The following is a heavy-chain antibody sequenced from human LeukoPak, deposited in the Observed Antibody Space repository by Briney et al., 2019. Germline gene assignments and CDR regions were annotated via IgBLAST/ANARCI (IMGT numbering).Heavy chain of an antibody. V-gene: IGHV3-23*01. CDR3: AKRSYGYCDY. CDR1: GFTFNSYA. CDR2: ISGSGDNT. J-gene: IGHJ4*02. Sequence: GGSLRLSCVASGFTFNSYAMSWVRQAPGKGLEWVSVISGSGDNTYYADSVKGRFTISRDNSKNTLYLQMNSLRAEDTAVYYCAKRSYGYCDYWGQGTLVTVSS. D-gene: IGHD5-18*01.